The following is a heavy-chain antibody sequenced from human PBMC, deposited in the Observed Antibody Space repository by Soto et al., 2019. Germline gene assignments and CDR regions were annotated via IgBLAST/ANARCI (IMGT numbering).Heavy chain of an antibody. CDR1: GGSISSSY. J-gene: IGHJ5*02. V-gene: IGHV4-59*08. CDR2: IYYSGST. D-gene: IGHD2-2*01. Sequence: SESLYLTCTVAGGSISSSYWSGIRQAPGKGLEWIGYIYYSGSTNYNPSLKSRVTISVDTSKNQFSLKLSSVTAADTAVSYYAGHKSSIVCFDICGQGTLVTVPS. CDR3: AGHKSSIVCFDI.